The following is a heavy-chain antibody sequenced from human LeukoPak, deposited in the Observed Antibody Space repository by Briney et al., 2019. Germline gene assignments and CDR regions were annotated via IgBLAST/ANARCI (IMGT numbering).Heavy chain of an antibody. Sequence: SETLSLTCAVYTGSFSDYYWSWIRQPPGMGLEWIGKISHSGSTNYNPSLKGRVSISVDTSKNQFSLKLSSLNAADTAVYYCARGVGYDILTGPGYFDLWGRGTLVTVSS. J-gene: IGHJ2*01. CDR2: ISHSGST. CDR3: ARGVGYDILTGPGYFDL. V-gene: IGHV4-34*01. CDR1: TGSFSDYY. D-gene: IGHD3-9*01.